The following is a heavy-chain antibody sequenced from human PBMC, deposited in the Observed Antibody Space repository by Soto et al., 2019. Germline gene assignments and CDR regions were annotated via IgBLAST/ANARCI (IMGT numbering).Heavy chain of an antibody. V-gene: IGHV5-51*01. Sequence: GESLKISCKGSGYSFTSYWIGWVRQMPGKGLEWMGIIYPGDSDTRYSPSFQGQVTISADKSISTAYLQWSSLKASDTDMYYCARQVRSGKDYYYGMDVWGQGTTVTVSS. CDR3: ARQVRSGKDYYYGMDV. CDR2: IYPGDSDT. J-gene: IGHJ6*02. CDR1: GYSFTSYW. D-gene: IGHD3-16*01.